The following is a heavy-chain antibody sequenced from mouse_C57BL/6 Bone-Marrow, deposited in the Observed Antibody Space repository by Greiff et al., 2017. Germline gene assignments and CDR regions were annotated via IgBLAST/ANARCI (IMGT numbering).Heavy chain of an antibody. V-gene: IGHV1-55*01. J-gene: IGHJ2*01. CDR3: ARGGLRREYYFFY. CDR2: IYPGSGST. D-gene: IGHD2-4*01. CDR1: GYTFTSYW. Sequence: VQLQQPGAELVKPGASVKMSCKASGYTFTSYWITWVKQRPGQGLEWIGDIYPGSGSTNYNEKFKSKATLTVDTSSSTAYMQLSSLTSEDSAVYYCARGGLRREYYFFYWGQGTTLTVSS.